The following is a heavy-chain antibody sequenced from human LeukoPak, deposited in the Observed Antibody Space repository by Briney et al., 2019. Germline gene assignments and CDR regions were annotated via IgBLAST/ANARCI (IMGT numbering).Heavy chain of an antibody. CDR1: GYTFTGYY. CDR3: ASVVVVAANDAFDI. J-gene: IGHJ3*02. Sequence: ASVKVSCKASGYTFTGYYMHWVRQAPGQGLEWMGWIIPNSGGTNYAQKFQGRVTMTRDTSISTAYMELSRLRSDDTAVYYCASVVVVAANDAFDIWGQGTMVTVSS. CDR2: IIPNSGGT. D-gene: IGHD2-15*01. V-gene: IGHV1-2*02.